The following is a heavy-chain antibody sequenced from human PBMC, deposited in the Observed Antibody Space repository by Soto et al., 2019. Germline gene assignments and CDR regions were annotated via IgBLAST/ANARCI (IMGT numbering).Heavy chain of an antibody. Sequence: PGGSLRLSCAASGLTFSSYSMNWVRQAPGKGLEWVSSISSSSSYIYYADSVKGRFTISRDNAKNSLYLQMNSLRAEDTAVYYCARDLRVAGWFDPWGQGTLVTVSS. CDR2: ISSSSSYI. CDR3: ARDLRVAGWFDP. D-gene: IGHD2-15*01. V-gene: IGHV3-21*01. CDR1: GLTFSSYS. J-gene: IGHJ5*02.